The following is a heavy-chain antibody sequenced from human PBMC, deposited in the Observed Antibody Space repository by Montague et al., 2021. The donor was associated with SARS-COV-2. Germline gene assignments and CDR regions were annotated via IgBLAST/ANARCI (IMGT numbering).Heavy chain of an antibody. J-gene: IGHJ4*02. D-gene: IGHD3-3*01. V-gene: IGHV4-31*03. CDR2: IYYSGST. Sequence: TLSLTCTVSGGSISSGGYYWSWIRQHPGKGLEWIGYIYYSGSTYYNPSLKSRVTISVDMSKNQFSLKLSSVTAADTAVYYCARAGITIFGVVTNFDYWGQGTLVTVSS. CDR1: GGSISSGGYY. CDR3: ARAGITIFGVVTNFDY.